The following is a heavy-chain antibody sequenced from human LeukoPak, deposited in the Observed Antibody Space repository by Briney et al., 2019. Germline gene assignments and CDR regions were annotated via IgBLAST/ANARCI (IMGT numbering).Heavy chain of an antibody. CDR3: AKPRYYDSSGYPRFGRGPIDY. V-gene: IGHV3-30*18. CDR1: GFTFSSYG. CDR2: ISYDGSNK. J-gene: IGHJ4*02. Sequence: GRSLRLSCAASGFTFSSYGMHWVRQAPGKGLEWVAVISYDGSNKYYADSVKGRFTISRDHSKNTLYLQMNSLRAEDTAVYYCAKPRYYDSSGYPRFGRGPIDYWGQGTLVTVSS. D-gene: IGHD3-22*01.